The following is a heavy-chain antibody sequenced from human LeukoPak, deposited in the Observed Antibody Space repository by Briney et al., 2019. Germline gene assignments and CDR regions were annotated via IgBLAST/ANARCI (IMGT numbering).Heavy chain of an antibody. D-gene: IGHD3-3*01. V-gene: IGHV3-23*01. J-gene: IGHJ4*02. Sequence: PGGSLRLSCAASGFTFNSYAMSWVRQAPGKGLEWVSAISGSGGSTYYADSVKGRFTISRDNSKNALYLQMNSLRAEDTAVYYCAKDGNYDFWSVNSWDYWGQGTLVTVSS. CDR1: GFTFNSYA. CDR2: ISGSGGST. CDR3: AKDGNYDFWSVNSWDY.